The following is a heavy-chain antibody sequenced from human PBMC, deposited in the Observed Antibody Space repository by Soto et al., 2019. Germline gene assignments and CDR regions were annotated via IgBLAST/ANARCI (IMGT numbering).Heavy chain of an antibody. CDR3: AREGIYGDYDY. D-gene: IGHD4-17*01. Sequence: ASVKVSCKASGYTFTSYGISWVRQAPGQGLEWMGWINAGNGNTKYSQKFQGRVTITRDTSASTAYMELSSLRSEDTAVYYCAREGIYGDYDYWGQGTLVTVSS. J-gene: IGHJ4*02. V-gene: IGHV1-3*01. CDR2: INAGNGNT. CDR1: GYTFTSYG.